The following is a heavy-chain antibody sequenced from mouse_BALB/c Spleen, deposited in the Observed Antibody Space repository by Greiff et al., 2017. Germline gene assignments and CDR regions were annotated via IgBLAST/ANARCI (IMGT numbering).Heavy chain of an antibody. V-gene: IGHV1-69*02. CDR3: TRSRGDYFDY. CDR1: GYTFTSYW. Sequence: QVQLQQPGAELVRPGASVKLSCKASGYTFTSYWINWVKQRPGQGLEWIGNIYPSDSYTNYNQKFKDKATLTVDKSSSTAYMQLSSPTPEDSAVYYCTRSRGDYFDYWGQGTTLTVSS. J-gene: IGHJ2*01. CDR2: IYPSDSYT.